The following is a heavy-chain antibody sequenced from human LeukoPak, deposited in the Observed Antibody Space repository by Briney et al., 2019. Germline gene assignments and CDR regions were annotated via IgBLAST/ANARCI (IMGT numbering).Heavy chain of an antibody. CDR2: IKQDGSEK. CDR1: GFTFSSYW. J-gene: IGHJ4*02. CDR3: ARTAHSRLFGDFDY. V-gene: IGHV3-7*01. Sequence: GGSLRLSCAASGFTFSSYWMSWVRQAPGKGLEWVANIKQDGSEKYYVDSVKGRFTISRDNAKNSLYLQMNSLRAEDTAVYYCARTAHSRLFGDFDYWGQGTLVTVSS. D-gene: IGHD3-10*01.